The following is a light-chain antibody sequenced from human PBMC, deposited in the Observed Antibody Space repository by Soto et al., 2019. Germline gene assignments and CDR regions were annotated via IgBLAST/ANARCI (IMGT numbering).Light chain of an antibody. CDR1: RSVSSDY. CDR2: GAS. V-gene: IGKV3-20*01. J-gene: IGKJ1*01. CDR3: QQHGSSPPWT. Sequence: EIVLTQSPGTLSLSPGERSTISCRASRSVSSDYLAWYQQKPGQSPRLLIYGASSRATGIPDRFSGSGSGTDFTLTFSRLEPEDFAVYYCQQHGSSPPWTFGQGTKAEIK.